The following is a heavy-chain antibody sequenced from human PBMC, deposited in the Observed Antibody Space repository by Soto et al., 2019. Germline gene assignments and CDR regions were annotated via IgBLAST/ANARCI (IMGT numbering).Heavy chain of an antibody. CDR2: VSYDGSNK. J-gene: IGHJ4*02. V-gene: IGHV3-30-3*01. Sequence: GGSLRLSCAASGFTFSSYAMHWVRQAPGKGLEWVAVVSYDGSNKYYADSVKGRFTISRDNSKNTLYLQMNSLRAEDTAVYYCARTNPGYSSSWYEYYFDYWGQGTLVTVSS. CDR1: GFTFSSYA. CDR3: ARTNPGYSSSWYEYYFDY. D-gene: IGHD6-13*01.